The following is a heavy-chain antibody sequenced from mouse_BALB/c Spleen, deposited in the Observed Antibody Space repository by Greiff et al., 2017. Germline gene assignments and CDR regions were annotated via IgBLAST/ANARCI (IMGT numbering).Heavy chain of an antibody. Sequence: DVQLQESGPGLVKPSQSLSLTCTVTGYSITSDYAWNWIRQFPGNKLEWVGYISYSGSTSYNPSLKSRISITRDTSKNQFFLQLNSVTTEDTATYYCARSRRYDGFDNWGQGTTLTVSS. CDR3: ARSRRYDGFDN. CDR1: GYSITSDYA. CDR2: ISYSGST. J-gene: IGHJ2*01. V-gene: IGHV3-2*02. D-gene: IGHD2-14*01.